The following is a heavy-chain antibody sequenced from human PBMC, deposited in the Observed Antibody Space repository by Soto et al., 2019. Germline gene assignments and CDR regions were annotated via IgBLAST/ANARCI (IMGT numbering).Heavy chain of an antibody. V-gene: IGHV3-23*01. D-gene: IGHD2-15*01. J-gene: IGHJ4*02. Sequence: GGSLRLSCAASGFTFSSYAMSWVRQAPGKGLEWVSAISGSGGSTYYADSVKGRFTISRDNSKNTLYLQMNSLRAEDTAVYYCAKLIYCSGGSCYLAPIDYWGQGTLVTVSS. CDR3: AKLIYCSGGSCYLAPIDY. CDR2: ISGSGGST. CDR1: GFTFSSYA.